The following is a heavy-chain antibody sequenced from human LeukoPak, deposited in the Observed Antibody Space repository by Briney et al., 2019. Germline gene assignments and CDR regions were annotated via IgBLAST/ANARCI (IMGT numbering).Heavy chain of an antibody. CDR2: ISYDGSDK. CDR3: ARDFGWLKTLDY. J-gene: IGHJ4*02. V-gene: IGHV3-30-3*01. CDR1: GFTFSRYA. D-gene: IGHD5-12*01. Sequence: PGGSLRLSCAASGFTFSRYALHWVRQAPGKGPEWVAVISYDGSDKEYADTVKGRVTISRDNSKNTLFLQMNSLRIDDTAVYYCARDFGWLKTLDYWGLGTLVTVSS.